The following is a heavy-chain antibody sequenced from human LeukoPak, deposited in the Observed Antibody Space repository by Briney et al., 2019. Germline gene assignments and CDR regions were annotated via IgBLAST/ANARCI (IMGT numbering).Heavy chain of an antibody. V-gene: IGHV3-30*04. Sequence: PGGSLRLSCAASGFTFSSYAMHWVRQAPGKGLEWVAVISYDGSNKYYADSVKGRFTTSRDNSKNTLYLQMNSLKTEDTAVYYCTTEDTVDAFDIWGQGTMVTVSS. CDR3: TTEDTVDAFDI. D-gene: IGHD5-18*01. CDR2: ISYDGSNK. J-gene: IGHJ3*02. CDR1: GFTFSSYA.